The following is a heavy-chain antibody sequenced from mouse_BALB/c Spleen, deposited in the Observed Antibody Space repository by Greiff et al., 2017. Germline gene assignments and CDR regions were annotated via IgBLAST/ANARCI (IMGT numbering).Heavy chain of an antibody. J-gene: IGHJ4*01. V-gene: IGHV3-6*02. CDR2: ISYDGSN. CDR3: ARRVYYGYDYAMDY. Sequence: EVQRVASGPGLVKPSQSLSLTCSVTGYSITSGYYWNWIRQFPGNKLEWMGYISYDGSNNYNPSLKNRISITRDTSKNQFFLKLNSVTTEDTATYYCARRVYYGYDYAMDYWGQGTSVTVSS. D-gene: IGHD2-2*01. CDR1: GYSITSGYY.